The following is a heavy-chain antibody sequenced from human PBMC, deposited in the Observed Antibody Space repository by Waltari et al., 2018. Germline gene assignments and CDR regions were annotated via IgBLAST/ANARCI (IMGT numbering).Heavy chain of an antibody. Sequence: QVQLVESGGGVVQPGRSLRLSCAASGFTFSSYAMHWVRQAPGKGLEWVAVISYDGSNKYYADSVKGRFTISRDNSKNTLYLQMNSLRAEDTAVYYCARRLVGATGPFDYWGQGTLVTVSS. CDR2: ISYDGSNK. CDR1: GFTFSSYA. V-gene: IGHV3-30-3*01. D-gene: IGHD1-26*01. CDR3: ARRLVGATGPFDY. J-gene: IGHJ4*02.